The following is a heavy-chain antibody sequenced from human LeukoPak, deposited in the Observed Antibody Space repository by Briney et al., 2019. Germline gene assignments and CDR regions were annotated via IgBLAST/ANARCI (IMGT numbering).Heavy chain of an antibody. CDR1: GFTFENYA. J-gene: IGHJ4*02. V-gene: IGHV3-9*01. CDR2: ISWNGGII. D-gene: IGHD3-10*01. CDR3: AKGGLRLYFGQFHY. Sequence: PGGSLRLSCAASGFTFENYAMHWVRKVPGKGLEWVSGISWNGGIIGYADSMKGRFTISRDSAKNSLYLQMNSLRVGDTALYYCAKGGLRLYFGQFHYWGQGTLVTVSS.